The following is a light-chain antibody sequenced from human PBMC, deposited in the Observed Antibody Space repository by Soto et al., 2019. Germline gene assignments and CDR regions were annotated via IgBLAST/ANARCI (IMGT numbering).Light chain of an antibody. V-gene: IGKV1-5*01. CDR2: NAS. J-gene: IGKJ1*01. Sequence: DIQMTQSPPTLSASVGDRVTITCRASQIISSWLAWYLQEPGKAPRLLMYNASSLESGVPSRFSGSGSGTEFTLTISSLQPEDFATYYCQQYDSFSVTFGQGTKVDIK. CDR1: QIISSW. CDR3: QQYDSFSVT.